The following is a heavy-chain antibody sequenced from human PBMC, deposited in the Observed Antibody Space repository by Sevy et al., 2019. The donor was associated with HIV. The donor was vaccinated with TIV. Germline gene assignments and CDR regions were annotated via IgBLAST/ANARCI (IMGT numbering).Heavy chain of an antibody. CDR2: INQDGSEK. Sequence: GGSLRLSCAASGFTFSNYWMSWVRQAPGKGLECVANINQDGSEKYYLDSVKGRFIVSRDNAKNSLYLQMNSLRAEASAVYYCAGERIPGAKPDYFDSWGQGTLVTVSS. J-gene: IGHJ4*02. D-gene: IGHD1-7*01. V-gene: IGHV3-7*01. CDR3: AGERIPGAKPDYFDS. CDR1: GFTFSNYW.